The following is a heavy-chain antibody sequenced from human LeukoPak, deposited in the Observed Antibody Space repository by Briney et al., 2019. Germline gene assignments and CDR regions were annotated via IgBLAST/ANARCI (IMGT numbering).Heavy chain of an antibody. Sequence: PGGSLRLSCAASGFILSDYNMHCVRQAPGKGLEWVSAISGSGGSTYYADSVKGRFTISRDNSKNTLYLQMNSLRAEDTAVYYCAKGDTAMAYTVFDYWGQGTLVTVSS. CDR3: AKGDTAMAYTVFDY. CDR1: GFILSDYN. D-gene: IGHD5-18*01. J-gene: IGHJ4*02. V-gene: IGHV3-23*01. CDR2: ISGSGGST.